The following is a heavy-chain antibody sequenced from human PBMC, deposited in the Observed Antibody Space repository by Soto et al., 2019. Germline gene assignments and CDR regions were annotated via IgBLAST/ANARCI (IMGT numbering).Heavy chain of an antibody. J-gene: IGHJ1*01. D-gene: IGHD2-15*01. CDR1: GGSISSYY. V-gene: IGHV4-59*01. Sequence: SETLSLTCTVSGGSISSYYWSWIRQPPGKGLEWIGYIYYSGSTNYNPSIKSRVTISVDTSKNQFSLKLSSVTAADTAVYYCARSPKYCSGGSCYSYFQHWGQGTLVTVSS. CDR3: ARSPKYCSGGSCYSYFQH. CDR2: IYYSGST.